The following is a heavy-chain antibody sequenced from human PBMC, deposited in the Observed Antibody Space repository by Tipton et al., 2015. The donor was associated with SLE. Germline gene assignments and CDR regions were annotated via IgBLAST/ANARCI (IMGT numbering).Heavy chain of an antibody. CDR3: ARVGLVAPAAISSGVDY. V-gene: IGHV4-39*07. CDR1: GGSISSSSYY. Sequence: LRLSCTVSGGSISSSSYYWGWIRQPPGKGLEWIGSIYYSGSTYYNPSLKSRVTISVDTSKNQFSLNLSSVTAADTAMYYCARVGLVAPAAISSGVDYWGQGTLVTVSS. D-gene: IGHD2-2*02. CDR2: IYYSGST. J-gene: IGHJ4*02.